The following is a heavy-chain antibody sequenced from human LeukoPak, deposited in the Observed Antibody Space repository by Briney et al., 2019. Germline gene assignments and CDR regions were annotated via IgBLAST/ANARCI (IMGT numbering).Heavy chain of an antibody. V-gene: IGHV3-21*01. CDR2: ISSTSAYI. J-gene: IGHJ5*01. D-gene: IGHD6-19*01. CDR3: ARVAVAGPTGWFDS. Sequence: GGSLRLSCAASGFTFSKYAMSWVRQAPGKGLEWVSSISSTSAYIHYADSVKGRFTISRDNIDNVVYPQMNSLRGEDTAIYYCARVAVAGPTGWFDSWGPGTLVSVSA. CDR1: GFTFSKYA.